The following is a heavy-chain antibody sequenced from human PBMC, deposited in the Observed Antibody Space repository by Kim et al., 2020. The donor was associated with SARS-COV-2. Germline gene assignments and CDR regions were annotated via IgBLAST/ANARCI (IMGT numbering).Heavy chain of an antibody. D-gene: IGHD3-22*01. CDR3: ARDSQASAYYYDSSDY. Sequence: SETLSLTCTVSGYSISSGYYWGWIRQPPGKGLEWIGSIYHSGSTYYNPSLKSRVTISVDTSKNQFSLKLSSVTAADTAVYYCARDSQASAYYYDSSDYWG. CDR1: GYSISSGYY. V-gene: IGHV4-38-2*02. J-gene: IGHJ4*01. CDR2: IYHSGST.